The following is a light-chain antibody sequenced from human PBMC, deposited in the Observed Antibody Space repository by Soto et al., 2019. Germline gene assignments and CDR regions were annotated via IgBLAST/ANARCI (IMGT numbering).Light chain of an antibody. CDR2: AAS. CDR3: QQYYSYPRT. Sequence: AIRMTQSPSSFSASTGDRVTITCRASQGISSYLAWYQQKPGKAPKRLIYAASTWQSGFPSRFSGSGSGTDFTLTISCLQSEDFATYYCQQYYSYPRTFGQGTKVEIK. V-gene: IGKV1-8*01. J-gene: IGKJ1*01. CDR1: QGISSY.